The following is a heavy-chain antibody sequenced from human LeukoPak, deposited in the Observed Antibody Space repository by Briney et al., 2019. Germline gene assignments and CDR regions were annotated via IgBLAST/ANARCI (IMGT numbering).Heavy chain of an antibody. CDR1: GGSFSGYY. V-gene: IGHV4-34*01. J-gene: IGHJ6*03. CDR3: SRAYSGSSFPYYFYYYMDV. D-gene: IGHD1-26*01. Sequence: PSETLSLTCAVYGGSFSGYYWSWIRQPPGKGLEWIGEINHSGSTNYNPSLTSRVTISVDTSKNQFSLKMSSVTAADTAVYYCSRAYSGSSFPYYFYYYMDVWGKGTTVTVSS. CDR2: INHSGST.